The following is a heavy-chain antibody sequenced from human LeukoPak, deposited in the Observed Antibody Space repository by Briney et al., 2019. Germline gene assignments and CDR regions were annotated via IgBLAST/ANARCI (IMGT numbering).Heavy chain of an antibody. Sequence: GGSLRLSCAASGFTFSNYAMSWVRQAPGKGLEWVANIKQDGSEKYYVDSVKGRFTISRDNAKNSLYLQMNSLRAEDTAVYYCAKMFTRVGGGVYWGQGTLVTVSS. CDR1: GFTFSNYA. J-gene: IGHJ4*02. CDR2: IKQDGSEK. V-gene: IGHV3-7*01. D-gene: IGHD1-26*01. CDR3: AKMFTRVGGGVY.